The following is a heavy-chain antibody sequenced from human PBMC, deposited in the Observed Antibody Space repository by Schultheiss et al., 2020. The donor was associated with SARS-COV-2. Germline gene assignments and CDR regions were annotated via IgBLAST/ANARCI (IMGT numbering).Heavy chain of an antibody. D-gene: IGHD6-19*01. CDR2: INHSGST. J-gene: IGHJ6*02. CDR3: ARARVAVAGTSHYGMDV. Sequence: GSLRLSCAVYGGSFSGYYWSWIRQPPGKGLEWIGEINHSGSTNYNPSLKSRVTISVDTSKNQFSLKLSSVTAADTAVYYCARARVAVAGTSHYGMDVWGQGTTVTVSS. CDR1: GGSFSGYY. V-gene: IGHV4-34*01.